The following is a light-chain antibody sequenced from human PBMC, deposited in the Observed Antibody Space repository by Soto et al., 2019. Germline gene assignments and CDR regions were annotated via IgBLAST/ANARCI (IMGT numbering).Light chain of an antibody. Sequence: QSVLTQPPSASAAPGQKVTISCPGSSSNIGGHSVSWYQQLPATAPKLLIYHDNKRPSGIPDRFSGSKSGTSASLGITGFQTGEEADYYCGSWDSSLSADVVGTGTKVTVL. CDR3: GSWDSSLSADV. J-gene: IGLJ1*01. V-gene: IGLV1-51*01. CDR1: SSNIGGHS. CDR2: HDN.